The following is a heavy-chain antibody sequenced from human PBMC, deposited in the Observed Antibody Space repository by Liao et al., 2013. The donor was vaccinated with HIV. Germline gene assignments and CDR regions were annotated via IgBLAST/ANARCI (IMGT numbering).Heavy chain of an antibody. D-gene: IGHD1-26*01. J-gene: IGHJ5*02. CDR3: AREPGGSSGNYLPEDTWFDP. Sequence: QLQLQESGPGLVKPSETLSLTCTVSGGSISSTSYYWGWIRQPPGKGLEWIGSIYYSGDTYYNPSLKSRVTISLDTSKNQFSLRLSSMSAADTAVYYCAREPGGSSGNYLPEDTWFDPWGQGTLVTVSS. CDR2: IYYSGDT. V-gene: IGHV4-39*07. CDR1: GGSISSTSYY.